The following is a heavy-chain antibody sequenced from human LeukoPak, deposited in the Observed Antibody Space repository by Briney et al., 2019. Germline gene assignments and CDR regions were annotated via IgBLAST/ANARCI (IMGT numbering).Heavy chain of an antibody. CDR3: AKDEGFLGGDYLPSI. CDR1: GFTFISYG. CDR2: ISYDGSNK. J-gene: IGHJ3*02. V-gene: IGHV3-30*18. Sequence: PGGSLRLSCAASGFTFISYGMHWVRQAPGKGLEWVAVISYDGSNKYYADSAKGRFTISRDNSKNTLYLQMNSLRAEDTAVYYCAKDEGFLGGDYLPSIWGQGTMVTVSS. D-gene: IGHD4-17*01.